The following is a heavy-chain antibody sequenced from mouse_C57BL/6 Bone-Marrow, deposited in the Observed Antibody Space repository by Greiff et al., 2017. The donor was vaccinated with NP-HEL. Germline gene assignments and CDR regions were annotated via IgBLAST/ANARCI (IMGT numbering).Heavy chain of an antibody. Sequence: EVHLVESGGGLVQPGASLKLSCESNEYEFPSHDMSWVRKTPEKRLELVAAINSDGGSTYYPDTMERRFIISRDNTKKTLYLQMSSLRSEDTALYYCARHKHYGSSYWYFDVWGTGTTVTVSS. CDR2: INSDGGST. D-gene: IGHD1-1*01. V-gene: IGHV5-2*01. CDR1: EYEFPSHD. CDR3: ARHKHYGSSYWYFDV. J-gene: IGHJ1*03.